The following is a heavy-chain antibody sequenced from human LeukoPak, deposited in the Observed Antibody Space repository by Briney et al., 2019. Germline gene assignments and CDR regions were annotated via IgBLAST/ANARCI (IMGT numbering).Heavy chain of an antibody. J-gene: IGHJ4*02. CDR1: GYTFTGYY. CDR2: INPNSGGT. D-gene: IGHD3-16*01. Sequence: ASVKVSCKASGYTFTGYYMHWVRQAPGQGLEWMGWINPNSGGTNYAQKFQGRVTMTRDTSISTAYMELSRLRSDDTAVYYCARDGGTVNIEYFDYWGQGTLVTVSS. V-gene: IGHV1-2*02. CDR3: ARDGGTVNIEYFDY.